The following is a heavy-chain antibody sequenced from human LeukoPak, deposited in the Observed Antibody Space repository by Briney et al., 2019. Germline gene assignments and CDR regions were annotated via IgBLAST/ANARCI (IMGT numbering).Heavy chain of an antibody. D-gene: IGHD6-19*01. V-gene: IGHV1-69*13. CDR3: AREPYSSGWPFHYYYYGMDV. CDR1: GGTFSSYA. J-gene: IGHJ6*02. Sequence: SVKVSCKASGGTFSSYAISWVRQAPGQGLEWMGGIIPIFGTANYAQKFQGRVTITADESTSTTYMELSSLRSEDTAVYYCAREPYSSGWPFHYYYYGMDVWGQGTTVTVSS. CDR2: IIPIFGTA.